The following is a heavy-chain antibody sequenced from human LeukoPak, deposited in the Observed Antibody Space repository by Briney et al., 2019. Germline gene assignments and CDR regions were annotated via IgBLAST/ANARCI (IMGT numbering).Heavy chain of an antibody. V-gene: IGHV3-7*01. CDR1: GFTFSSYW. CDR2: IKQDGSEK. CDR3: ARLSVAGGYYYYYYMDV. Sequence: PGGSLRLSCAASGFTFSSYWMSWVRQAPGKGLEWVANIKQDGSEKYYVDSVKGRFTISRDNAKNSLYLQMNSLRAEDTAVYYCARLSVAGGYYYYYYMDVWGKGTTVTVSS. D-gene: IGHD3-16*02. J-gene: IGHJ6*03.